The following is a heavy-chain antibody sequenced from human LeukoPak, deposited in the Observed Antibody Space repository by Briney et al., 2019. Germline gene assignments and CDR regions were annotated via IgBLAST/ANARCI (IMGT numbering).Heavy chain of an antibody. V-gene: IGHV1-46*01. CDR2: INPSGGST. Sequence: ASVKVSCKASGYTFTSYYMHWVRQAPGQGVEGMGIINPSGGSTNYAQKFQGRVTMNRETSTRTVYMELSSLRSEDTAVYYCTKSLGGYYAFDYWGQGTLVTVSS. J-gene: IGHJ4*02. CDR3: TKSLGGYYAFDY. D-gene: IGHD3-22*01. CDR1: GYTFTSYY.